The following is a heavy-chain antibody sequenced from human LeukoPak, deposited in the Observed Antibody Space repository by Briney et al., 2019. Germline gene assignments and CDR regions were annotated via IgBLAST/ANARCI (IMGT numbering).Heavy chain of an antibody. V-gene: IGHV4-30-2*01. J-gene: IGHJ6*02. CDR3: ARYSSSGGPTGYYGMDV. Sequence: SETLSLTCTVSGGSISSGGYYWSWIRQPPGKGLEWIGYIYHSGSTYHNPSLKSRVTISVDRSKNQFSLKLSSVTAADTAVYYCARYSSSGGPTGYYGMDVWGQGTTVTVSS. CDR2: IYHSGST. CDR1: GGSISSGGYY. D-gene: IGHD2-2*01.